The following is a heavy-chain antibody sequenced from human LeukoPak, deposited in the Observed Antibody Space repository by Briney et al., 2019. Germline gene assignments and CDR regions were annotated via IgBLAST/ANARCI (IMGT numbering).Heavy chain of an antibody. CDR2: ISYDATNK. J-gene: IGHJ4*02. CDR3: ARDWSGDDY. V-gene: IGHV3-30*03. CDR1: GFTFSSYG. Sequence: GGSLRLSCAVSGFTFSSYGMHWVRQTPGKGLEWVAAISYDATNKYYLDSVKGRFTISRDDAKNSLYLQMNSLRPEDTALYYCARDWSGDDYWGQGTLVTVSS. D-gene: IGHD3-3*01.